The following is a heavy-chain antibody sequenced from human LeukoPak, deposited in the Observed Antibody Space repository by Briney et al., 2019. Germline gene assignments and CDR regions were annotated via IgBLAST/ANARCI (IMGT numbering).Heavy chain of an antibody. V-gene: IGHV3-23*01. Sequence: PGGSLRLSCAASGFTFSYYGMSWVRQAPGKGLEWVSSISGSDDATYYADSVKGRFTISRDSSKNTLYLQMNSLRAEDTAVYYCTKHPSGHYYDHFAYWGQGSLVPVSS. CDR3: TKHPSGHYYDHFAY. CDR2: ISGSDDAT. CDR1: GFTFSYYG. D-gene: IGHD3-22*01. J-gene: IGHJ4*02.